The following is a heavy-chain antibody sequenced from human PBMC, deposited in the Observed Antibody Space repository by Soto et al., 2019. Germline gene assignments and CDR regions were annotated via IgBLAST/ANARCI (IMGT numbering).Heavy chain of an antibody. CDR2: ISAYNGNT. CDR1: GYTFTSYG. V-gene: IGHV1-18*01. J-gene: IGHJ5*02. Sequence: QVQLVQSGAEVKKPGASVKVSCKASGYTFTSYGISWVRQAPGQGLEWMGWISAYNGNTNYAQKLQGRVTMTTDTSTSKAYMELRSLRSDDTAVYYCAGDKGAYCGGDCYSTWFAPWGQGTLVTVSS. D-gene: IGHD2-21*02. CDR3: AGDKGAYCGGDCYSTWFAP.